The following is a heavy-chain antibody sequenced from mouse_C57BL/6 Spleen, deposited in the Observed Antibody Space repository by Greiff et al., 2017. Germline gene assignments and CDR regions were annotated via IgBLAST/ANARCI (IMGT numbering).Heavy chain of an antibody. V-gene: IGHV1-42*01. D-gene: IGHD1-1*01. CDR2: INPSTGGT. J-gene: IGHJ3*01. Sequence: EVQLQQSGPELVKPGASVKISCKASGYSFTGYYMNWVKQSPEKSLEWIGEINPSTGGTTYNQKFKAKATLTVDKSSSTAYMQLKSLTSEDSAVYYCARDYYGSGAWFAYWGQGTLVTVSA. CDR3: ARDYYGSGAWFAY. CDR1: GYSFTGYY.